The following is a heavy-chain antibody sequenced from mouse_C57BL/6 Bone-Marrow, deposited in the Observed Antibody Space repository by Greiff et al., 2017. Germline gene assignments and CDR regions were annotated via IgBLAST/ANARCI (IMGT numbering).Heavy chain of an antibody. CDR1: GFTFSSYA. V-gene: IGHV5-9-1*02. D-gene: IGHD1-1*01. CDR3: TRGHYGSSFDY. CDR2: ISSGGDYI. Sequence: EVQGVESGAGLVKPGGSLKLSCAASGFTFSSYAMSWVRQTPAKRLEWVAYISSGGDYIYYADTVKGRFTISRDNARNTLYLQMSSLKSEDTAMYYCTRGHYGSSFDYWGQGTTLTVSS. J-gene: IGHJ2*01.